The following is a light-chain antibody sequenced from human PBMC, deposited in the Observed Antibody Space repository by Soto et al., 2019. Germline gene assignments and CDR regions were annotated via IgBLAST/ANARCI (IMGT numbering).Light chain of an antibody. CDR1: SSGVGGYNY. V-gene: IGLV2-14*01. CDR3: SSYTSSTTYV. Sequence: QSALTQPASVCVSSGQSITISCTGTSSGVGGYNYVSWYQQHPGKAPKPMIYEVSNRPSGVSNRFSGSKSGNTASLTISGLQAEDEADYYCSSYTSSTTYVFGTGTKVTVL. J-gene: IGLJ1*01. CDR2: EVS.